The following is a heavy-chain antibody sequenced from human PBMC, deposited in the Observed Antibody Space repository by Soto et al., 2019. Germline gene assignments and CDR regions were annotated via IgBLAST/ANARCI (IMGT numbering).Heavy chain of an antibody. J-gene: IGHJ6*02. D-gene: IGHD6-13*01. Sequence: QVQLVQSGAEVKKPGSSVKVSCKASGGTFSSYTISWVRQAPGQGLEWMGRIIPILGIANYEQKFQGRVTISAEKSTSTADMELSSLRSKYTAVYYCARGVKQQQPYYYYCMDVWGQGTTVTVAS. CDR2: IIPILGIA. V-gene: IGHV1-69*02. CDR1: GGTFSSYT. CDR3: ARGVKQQQPYYYYCMDV.